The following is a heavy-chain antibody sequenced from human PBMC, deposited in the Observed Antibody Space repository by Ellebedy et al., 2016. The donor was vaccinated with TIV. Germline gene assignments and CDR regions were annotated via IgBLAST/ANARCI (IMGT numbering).Heavy chain of an antibody. CDR3: ARDRYYGGNYRGIDY. V-gene: IGHV7-4-1*02. CDR1: GYTITSHP. Sequence: AASVKVSCKASGYTITSHPRNWLRQPPRRGLKWMGWINTNTGNTASVQGFAGRFVFSLDTFVKTAYLQISSLEAEDTAISYCARDRYYGGNYRGIDYWGQGTLVTVSS. J-gene: IGHJ4*02. CDR2: INTNTGNT. D-gene: IGHD4-23*01.